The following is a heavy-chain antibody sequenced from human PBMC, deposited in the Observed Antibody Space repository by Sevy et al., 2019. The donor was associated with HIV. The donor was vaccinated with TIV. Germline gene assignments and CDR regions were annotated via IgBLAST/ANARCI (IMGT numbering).Heavy chain of an antibody. Sequence: GGSLRLSCAASGFTVSSNYMSWVRQAPGKGLEWVSVIYSGGSTYYADSVKGRFTISRDNSKNTLYLQMNSLRAEDTAVYYCARVSPAFIYDDAFDIWGQGTMVTVS. CDR2: IYSGGST. D-gene: IGHD3-3*01. CDR1: GFTVSSNY. CDR3: ARVSPAFIYDDAFDI. V-gene: IGHV3-53*01. J-gene: IGHJ3*02.